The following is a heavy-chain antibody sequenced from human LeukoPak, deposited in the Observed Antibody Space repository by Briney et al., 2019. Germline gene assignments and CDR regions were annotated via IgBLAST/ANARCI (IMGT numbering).Heavy chain of an antibody. CDR3: ARHDDIAVFRNGMDV. CDR2: IYYSGST. J-gene: IGHJ6*02. V-gene: IGHV4-39*01. CDR1: GGSNSSSKYY. Sequence: SETLSLTCTVSGGSNSSSKYYWGCIRQPPGKGPEWIGSIYYSGSTYYNPSLKSRVTISVDTSKNQFSLKMNSVTAADTAVYYCARHDDIAVFRNGMDVWGQGTTATVSS. D-gene: IGHD6-19*01.